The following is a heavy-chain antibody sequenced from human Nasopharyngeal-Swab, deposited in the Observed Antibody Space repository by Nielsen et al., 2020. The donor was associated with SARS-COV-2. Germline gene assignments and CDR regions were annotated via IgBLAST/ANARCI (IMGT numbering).Heavy chain of an antibody. CDR2: ISWDGGST. Sequence: GGSLRLSCAASGFTFDDYTMHWVRQAPGKGLEWVSLISWDGGSTYYADSVKGRFTISRDNSKNSLYLQKNSLRTEDTALYYCAKGVMGGDYLDYWGQGTLVTVSS. CDR3: AKGVMGGDYLDY. D-gene: IGHD2-21*01. CDR1: GFTFDDYT. J-gene: IGHJ4*02. V-gene: IGHV3-43*01.